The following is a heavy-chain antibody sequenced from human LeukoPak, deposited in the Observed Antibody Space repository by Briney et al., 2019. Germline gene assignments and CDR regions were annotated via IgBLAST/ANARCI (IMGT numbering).Heavy chain of an antibody. J-gene: IGHJ4*02. D-gene: IGHD2-21*02. V-gene: IGHV3-21*01. CDR3: ARDLKDIVVVTAMAVGFDY. Sequence: GGSLRLSCAASGFTFSSYSMNWVRQAPGKGLEWVSSISSSSSYIYYADSVKGRFTISRDSAKNSLYLQMNSLRAEDTAVYYCARDLKDIVVVTAMAVGFDYWGQGTLVTVSS. CDR2: ISSSSSYI. CDR1: GFTFSSYS.